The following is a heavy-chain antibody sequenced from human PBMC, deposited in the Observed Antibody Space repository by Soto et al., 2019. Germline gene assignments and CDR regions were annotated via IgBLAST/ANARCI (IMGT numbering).Heavy chain of an antibody. CDR2: IYPGDSDT. D-gene: IGHD6-13*01. CDR3: ARLPLTAAGAETYYYYGMDV. J-gene: IGHJ6*02. V-gene: IGHV5-51*01. CDR1: GERDCIYR. Sequence: KRRGERDCIYRLCPERQKHGKGLEWMGIIYPGDSDTRYSPSFQGQVTISADKSISTAYLQWSSLKASDTAMYYCARLPLTAAGAETYYYYGMDVWGQGTTVTVSS.